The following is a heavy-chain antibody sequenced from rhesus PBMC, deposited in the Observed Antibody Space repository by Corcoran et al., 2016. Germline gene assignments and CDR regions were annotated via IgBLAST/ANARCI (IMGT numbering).Heavy chain of an antibody. V-gene: IGHV2-174*01. CDR1: GFSITTRGMG. Sequence: QVTLKESGPALVNPTQTLTLTCPFSGFSITTRGMGVGWIRHPPGKALEWLALIYWDDDKYSNTSLKSRLTISKDTSKNQVVLTMTKMDPVDTATYYCARKGSSGWYYFDYWGQGVLVTVSS. J-gene: IGHJ4*01. CDR2: IYWDDDK. CDR3: ARKGSSGWYYFDY. D-gene: IGHD6-31*01.